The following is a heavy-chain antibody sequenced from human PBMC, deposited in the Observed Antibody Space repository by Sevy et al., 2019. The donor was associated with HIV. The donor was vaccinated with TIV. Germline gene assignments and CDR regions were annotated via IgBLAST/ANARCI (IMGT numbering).Heavy chain of an antibody. CDR3: ARDHVKDGDLGDYYYYAMDV. CDR1: GFTLSDYY. D-gene: IGHD4-17*01. V-gene: IGHV3-11*01. J-gene: IGHJ6*02. CDR2: ISGGADT. Sequence: GGSLRLSCAASGFTLSDYYMSWIRQAPGKGLEWISYISGGADTDYADSVKGRFTISRDDAKNSVYLQMNSLRAEDTAVYYCARDHVKDGDLGDYYYYAMDVWGQWTTVTVSS.